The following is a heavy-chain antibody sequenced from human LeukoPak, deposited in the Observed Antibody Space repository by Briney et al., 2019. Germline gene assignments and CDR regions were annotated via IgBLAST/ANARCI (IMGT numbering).Heavy chain of an antibody. D-gene: IGHD6-13*01. Sequence: SETLSLTCAVYGGSFSRYYWTWIRQPPGKGLEWIGEINHSGSANYNPSLKSRVTMSVDTSKNQFSLKLSSVTAADTAVYYCAKGGTAAGWNFDYWGQGTLVTVSS. CDR1: GGSFSRYY. J-gene: IGHJ4*02. CDR2: INHSGSA. CDR3: AKGGTAAGWNFDY. V-gene: IGHV4-34*01.